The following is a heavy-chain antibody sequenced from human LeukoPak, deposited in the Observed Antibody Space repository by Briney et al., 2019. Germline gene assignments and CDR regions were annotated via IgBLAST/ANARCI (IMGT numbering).Heavy chain of an antibody. D-gene: IGHD2-21*02. CDR3: ARAPVTLPPLAFGI. CDR1: GGSISSGDYY. V-gene: IGHV4-30-4*01. CDR2: IYYSGST. J-gene: IGHJ3*02. Sequence: PSQTLSLTCTVSGGSISSGDYYWSWIRQPPGKGLEWIGYIYYSGSTYYNPSLKSRVTISVDTSENQFSLKLSSVTAADTAVYYCARAPVTLPPLAFGIWGQGTMVTVSS.